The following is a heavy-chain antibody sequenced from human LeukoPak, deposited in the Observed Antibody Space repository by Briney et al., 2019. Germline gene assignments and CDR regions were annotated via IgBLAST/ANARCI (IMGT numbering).Heavy chain of an antibody. V-gene: IGHV3-23*01. J-gene: IGHJ4*02. CDR2: ITDGGGTT. CDR3: AKSYRAFGSSGFYHFDY. D-gene: IGHD3-22*01. Sequence: GGSLRLSCAASGFTFSNYAMTWVRQAPGKGLEWVSSITDGGGTTYYADSVKGRFTISRDNSKNTLYLQLSSLRADDTAVYFCAKSYRAFGSSGFYHFDYWGPGTLVTVSS. CDR1: GFTFSNYA.